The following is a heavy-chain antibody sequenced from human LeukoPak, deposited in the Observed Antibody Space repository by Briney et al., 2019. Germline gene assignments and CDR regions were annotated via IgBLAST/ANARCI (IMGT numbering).Heavy chain of an antibody. Sequence: TSETLSLTCTVSGGSISSSSYYWGWIRQPPGKGLEWIGSIYYSGSTYYNPSLKSRVTISVDTSKNQFSLKLSSVTAADTAVYYCARDREVRGAPDAFDIWGQGTMVTVSS. J-gene: IGHJ3*02. CDR1: GGSISSSSYY. D-gene: IGHD3-10*01. V-gene: IGHV4-39*07. CDR2: IYYSGST. CDR3: ARDREVRGAPDAFDI.